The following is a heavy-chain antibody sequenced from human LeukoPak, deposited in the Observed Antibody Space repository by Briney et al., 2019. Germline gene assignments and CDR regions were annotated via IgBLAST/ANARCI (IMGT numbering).Heavy chain of an antibody. J-gene: IGHJ4*02. V-gene: IGHV4-30-4*08. Sequence: PSETLSLTCTVSGGSISSGDYYWSWIRQPPGKGLEWIGYIYYSGSTYYNPSLKGRVTISVDTSKNQFSLKLSSVTAADTAVYYCAKVRSSTSFDDYADYWGQGTLVTVSS. CDR3: AKVRSSTSFDDYADY. CDR1: GGSISSGDYY. D-gene: IGHD2-2*01. CDR2: IYYSGST.